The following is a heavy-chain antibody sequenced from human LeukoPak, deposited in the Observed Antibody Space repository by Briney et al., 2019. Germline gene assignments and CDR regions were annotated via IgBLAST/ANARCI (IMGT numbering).Heavy chain of an antibody. J-gene: IGHJ4*02. Sequence: GASVKVSCKASGYTFTSYYMHWVRQAPGQGLEWMGIINPSGGSTSYAQKFQGRVTMTRDMSTSTVYMELSSLRSEDTAVYYCAKYVLLYDPGFDYWGQGTLVTVSS. CDR3: AKYVLLYDPGFDY. CDR1: GYTFTSYY. D-gene: IGHD3-16*01. V-gene: IGHV1-46*01. CDR2: INPSGGST.